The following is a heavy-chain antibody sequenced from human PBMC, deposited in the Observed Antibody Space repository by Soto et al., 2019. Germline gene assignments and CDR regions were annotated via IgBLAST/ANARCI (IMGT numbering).Heavy chain of an antibody. CDR3: ATTHPPEEGYFDWSYYYYYMDV. D-gene: IGHD3-9*01. Sequence: ASVKVSCKASGYTFTSYDINWVRQATGQGLEWMGWMNPNSGNTGYAQKFQGRVTMTRNTSISTAYMELSSLRSEDTAVYYCATTHPPEEGYFDWSYYYYYMDVWGKGTTVTVSS. CDR1: GYTFTSYD. CDR2: MNPNSGNT. J-gene: IGHJ6*03. V-gene: IGHV1-8*01.